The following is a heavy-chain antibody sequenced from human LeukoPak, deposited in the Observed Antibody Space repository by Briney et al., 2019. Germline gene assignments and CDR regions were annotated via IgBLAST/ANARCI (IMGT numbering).Heavy chain of an antibody. CDR2: IIPILGIA. CDR3: ARDGPLLEQYYYYYSMDV. Sequence: ASVKVSCKASGGTFSSYAISWVRQAPGQGLEWMGRIIPILGIANYAQKFQGRVTITADKSTSTAYMELSSLRSEDTAVYYCARDGPLLEQYYYYYSMDVWGQGTTVTVSS. CDR1: GGTFSSYA. V-gene: IGHV1-69*04. J-gene: IGHJ6*02.